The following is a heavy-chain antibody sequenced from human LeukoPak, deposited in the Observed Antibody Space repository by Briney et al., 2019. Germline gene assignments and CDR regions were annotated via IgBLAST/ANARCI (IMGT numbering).Heavy chain of an antibody. CDR1: GYTFTGYY. Sequence: ASVKVSCKASGYTFTGYYIHWVRQAPGQGLEWMGWINPDSGGTNYAQKFQGRVTMTRDTSISTAYMELNRLRSDDTAVYYCAIPSSNWFSYFDYWGQGTLVTVSS. D-gene: IGHD6-13*01. V-gene: IGHV1-2*02. CDR3: AIPSSNWFSYFDY. J-gene: IGHJ4*02. CDR2: INPDSGGT.